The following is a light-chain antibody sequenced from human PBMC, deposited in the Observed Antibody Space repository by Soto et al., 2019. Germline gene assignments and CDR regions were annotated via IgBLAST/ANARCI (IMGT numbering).Light chain of an antibody. Sequence: DIQMTQSPSSVSASVGDIFTITCRASQGVSDWVAWYQQKPGEAPKLLIYGSSSLLSGVPSRFSGSGSGTDFTLTISSLQPEDFATYYCQQSYSTPITFGQGTRLEIK. CDR2: GSS. V-gene: IGKV1-12*01. CDR1: QGVSDW. CDR3: QQSYSTPIT. J-gene: IGKJ5*01.